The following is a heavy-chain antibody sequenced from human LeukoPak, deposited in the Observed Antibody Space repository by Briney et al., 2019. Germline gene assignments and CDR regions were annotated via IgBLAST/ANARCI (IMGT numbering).Heavy chain of an antibody. Sequence: GGSLRLSCAASGFTFGDYGMHWVRQAPGKGLEWLTLLTYDGTNECYADSVKGRFAISRDNSKNTLFLQMNSLRPEDTAVYYCAKGYFGSGSPDYFDYWGQGTLVTVSS. CDR3: AKGYFGSGSPDYFDY. D-gene: IGHD3-10*01. CDR1: GFTFGDYG. J-gene: IGHJ4*02. V-gene: IGHV3-30*18. CDR2: LTYDGTNE.